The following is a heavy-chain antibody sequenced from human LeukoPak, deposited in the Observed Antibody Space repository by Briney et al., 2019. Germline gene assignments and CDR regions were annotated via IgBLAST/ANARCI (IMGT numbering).Heavy chain of an antibody. V-gene: IGHV4-59*01. J-gene: IGHJ6*03. CDR3: ARTAARYYMDV. CDR2: FHYSGST. CDR1: GSSISSYY. Sequence: SETLSLTCTVSGSSISSYYWSWIRQPPGKGLERIGYFHYSGSTNYNPSLKSRVTISVDTSKNQFSLKLSSVTAADTAVYYCARTAARYYMDVWGKGTTVTVSS. D-gene: IGHD6-6*01.